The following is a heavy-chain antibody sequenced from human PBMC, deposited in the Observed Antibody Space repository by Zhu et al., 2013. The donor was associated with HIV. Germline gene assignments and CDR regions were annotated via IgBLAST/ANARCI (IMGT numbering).Heavy chain of an antibody. V-gene: IGHV1-8*01. CDR2: MNPNSGNT. Sequence: QVQLVQSGAEVKKPGASVKVSCKASGYTFTSYDINWVRQATGQGLEWMGWMNPNSGNTGYAQKFQGRVTMTRNTSISTAYMELSSLRSEDTAVYYCARGSTCSSTSCYISSMYYYYYYGMDVWAKGPRSPSP. D-gene: IGHD2-2*02. CDR3: ARGSTCSSTSCYISSMYYYYYYGMDV. CDR1: GYTFTSYD. J-gene: IGHJ6*02.